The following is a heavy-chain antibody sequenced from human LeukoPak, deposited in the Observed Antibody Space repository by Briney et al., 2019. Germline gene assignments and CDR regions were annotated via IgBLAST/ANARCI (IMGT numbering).Heavy chain of an antibody. J-gene: IGHJ4*02. D-gene: IGHD1-26*01. CDR2: IIPIFSTA. V-gene: IGHV1-69*05. CDR1: GGTFSSYA. CDR3: ARATRSRRWELPAYFDY. Sequence: SVKVSCKAPGGTFSSYAISWVRQAPGQGLEWMGGIIPIFSTANYAQKFQGRVTITTDESTSTACMELSSLRSDDTAVYYCARATRSRRWELPAYFDYWGQGTLVTVSS.